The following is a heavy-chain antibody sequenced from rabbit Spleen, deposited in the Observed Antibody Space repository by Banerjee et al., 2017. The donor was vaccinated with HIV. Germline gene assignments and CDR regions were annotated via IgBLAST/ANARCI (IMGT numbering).Heavy chain of an antibody. CDR3: ARDGTGGSYFAL. V-gene: IGHV1S45*01. CDR1: GFSFSNKAV. Sequence: QQQLVESGGGLVKPGASLILTCKASGFSFSNKAVMCWVRQAPGKGLEWIACINAVTGKAVYASWAKGRFTFSKTSSTTVTLQVTSLTAADTATYFCARDGTGGSYFALWGQGTLVTVS. CDR2: INAVTGKA. J-gene: IGHJ4*01. D-gene: IGHD8-1*01.